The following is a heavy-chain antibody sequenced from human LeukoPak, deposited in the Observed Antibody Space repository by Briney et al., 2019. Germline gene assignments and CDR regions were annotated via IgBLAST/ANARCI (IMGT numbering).Heavy chain of an antibody. CDR1: GGSISSSSYY. Sequence: SETLSLTCTVSGGSISSSSYYWGWIRQPPGKGLEWIGSIYYSGSTYYNPSLKSRVTISVDTSKNQFSLKLSSVTAADTAVYYCARGAYDSEYYFDYWGQGTLVTVSS. V-gene: IGHV4-39*01. J-gene: IGHJ4*02. D-gene: IGHD3-22*01. CDR2: IYYSGST. CDR3: ARGAYDSEYYFDY.